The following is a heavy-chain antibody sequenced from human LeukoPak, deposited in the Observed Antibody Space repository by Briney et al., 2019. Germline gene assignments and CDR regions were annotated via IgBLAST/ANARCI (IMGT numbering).Heavy chain of an antibody. J-gene: IGHJ4*02. CDR3: ARDLPLDYYHSSGGPDY. D-gene: IGHD3-22*01. V-gene: IGHV1-18*01. CDR2: ISAYNGNT. Sequence: ASVKVSCKASGYTFTSSGISWVRQAPGQGLEWMGWISAYNGNTNYAQKLQGRVTMTTDTSTSTAYMELRSLRSDDTAVYYCARDLPLDYYHSSGGPDYWGQGTLVTVSS. CDR1: GYTFTSSG.